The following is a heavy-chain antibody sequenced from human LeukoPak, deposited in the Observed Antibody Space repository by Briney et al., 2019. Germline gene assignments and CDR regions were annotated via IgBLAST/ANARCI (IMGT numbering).Heavy chain of an antibody. Sequence: ASVKVSCKASGYAFTRRYMHWVRQAPGQGLEWMGLINPSGSSTIYAQKFQGRVTMTEDTSTDTAYMELSSLRSEDTAVYCCATKDIVVVPAAMLYDAFDIWGQGTMVTVSS. CDR3: ATKDIVVVPAAMLYDAFDI. CDR2: INPSGSST. V-gene: IGHV1-46*01. J-gene: IGHJ3*02. D-gene: IGHD2-2*01. CDR1: GYAFTRRY.